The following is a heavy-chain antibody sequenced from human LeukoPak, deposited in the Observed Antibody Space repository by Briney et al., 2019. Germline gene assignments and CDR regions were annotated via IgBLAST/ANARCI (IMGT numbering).Heavy chain of an antibody. D-gene: IGHD1-26*01. Sequence: GGSLRLSCAASGFTFSSYWMTWVRQAPGEGLEWVANIKQDGGESYYVDSVKGRFTISRENAKNSLYLQMNNLRAEDTAVYYCARDYYENIAHSHMLPFWGQGTLVTVSS. CDR2: IKQDGGES. V-gene: IGHV3-7*03. J-gene: IGHJ4*02. CDR3: ARDYYENIAHSHMLPF. CDR1: GFTFSSYW.